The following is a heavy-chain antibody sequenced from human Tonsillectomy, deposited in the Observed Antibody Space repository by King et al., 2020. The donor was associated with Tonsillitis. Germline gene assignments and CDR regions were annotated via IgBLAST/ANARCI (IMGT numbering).Heavy chain of an antibody. D-gene: IGHD6-13*01. V-gene: IGHV1-18*01. CDR3: ARVIAAADGKSPGY. CDR1: GYTFTNYG. Sequence: VQLVQSGAEVKKPGASVKVSCRASGYTFTNYGISWVRQAPGQGLEWMGWISPYNGYTNYAQKLQGRVTMTTDTSTNTAYMELRSMRSDDTAVYYCARVIAAADGKSPGYWGQGTLVTVSS. J-gene: IGHJ4*02. CDR2: ISPYNGYT.